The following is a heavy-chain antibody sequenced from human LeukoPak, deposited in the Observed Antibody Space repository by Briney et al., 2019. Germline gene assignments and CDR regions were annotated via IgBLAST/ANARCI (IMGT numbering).Heavy chain of an antibody. CDR2: IIPILGIA. V-gene: IGHV1-69*04. J-gene: IGHJ4*02. CDR3: ARGPISGSYYFDY. Sequence: ASLRVSSKASGGTFSIYAISWVRQAPGQGLEWVGRIIPILGIANYAQKFQGRVTITADKSTSTAYMELSSLRSEDTAVYYCARGPISGSYYFDYWGQGTLVTVSS. D-gene: IGHD1-26*01. CDR1: GGTFSIYA.